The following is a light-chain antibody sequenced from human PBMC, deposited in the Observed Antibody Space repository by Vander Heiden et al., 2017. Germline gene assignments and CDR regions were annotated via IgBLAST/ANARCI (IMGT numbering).Light chain of an antibody. Sequence: QSALTQPRPVSGSPGQSATLSCTGTSSDVGGYNYVSWYQQHPGKAPELVIYDVSKRPSGVPDRFSGSKSGNTASLTISGLQAEDEADYYCCSYAGSYTLRVFGGGTKLTVL. CDR3: CSYAGSYTLRV. CDR1: SSDVGGYNY. V-gene: IGLV2-11*01. J-gene: IGLJ2*01. CDR2: DVS.